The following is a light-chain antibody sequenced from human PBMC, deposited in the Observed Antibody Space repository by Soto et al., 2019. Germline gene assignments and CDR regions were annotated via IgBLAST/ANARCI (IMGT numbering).Light chain of an antibody. Sequence: QSVLTQPPSVSEAPRQRVTISGSGSSSNIGNNAVNWYQQLPGKAPKLLIYYDDLLPSGVSDRFSGSKSGTSASLAISGLQYEDEADDYCAACDDSLNGWVFGAGTKLTVL. CDR3: AACDDSLNGWV. J-gene: IGLJ3*02. V-gene: IGLV1-36*01. CDR1: SSNIGNNA. CDR2: YDD.